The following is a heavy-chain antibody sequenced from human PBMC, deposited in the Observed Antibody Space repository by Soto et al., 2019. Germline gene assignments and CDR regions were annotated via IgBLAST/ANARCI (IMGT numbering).Heavy chain of an antibody. CDR3: ANSRGGTFLGYHGMDI. D-gene: IGHD3-16*01. Sequence: QVQLVQSGPEVKKTGTSVKVSRKASGGTFRSRAISWVRQAPGQGLERMGGIIPVFGRVNYAEKFQDRVTITADESTGTVYMELSSLRSEDTALYYCANSRGGTFLGYHGMDIWGQGTTVSVSS. CDR2: IIPVFGRV. V-gene: IGHV1-69*01. J-gene: IGHJ6*02. CDR1: GGTFRSRA.